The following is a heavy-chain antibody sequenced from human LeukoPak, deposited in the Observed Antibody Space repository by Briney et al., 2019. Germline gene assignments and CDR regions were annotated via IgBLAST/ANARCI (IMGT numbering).Heavy chain of an antibody. Sequence: PGGSLRLSCAASGFTFSSFSMRSVRQAPGKGLEWVSSISSSSSYIYYADSVKGRFTISRDNAKNSLYLQMNSLRAEDTAVYYCAGSGGLEHFRHWGQGTLVTVSS. V-gene: IGHV3-21*01. J-gene: IGHJ1*01. CDR3: AGSGGLEHFRH. CDR1: GFTFSSFS. CDR2: ISSSSSYI.